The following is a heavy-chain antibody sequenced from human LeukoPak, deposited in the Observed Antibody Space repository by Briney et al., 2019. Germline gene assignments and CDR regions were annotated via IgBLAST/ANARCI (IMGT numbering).Heavy chain of an antibody. V-gene: IGHV4-34*01. CDR2: INHSGST. Sequence: SETLSLTCAVYGGSFSGYYWSWIRQPPGKGLEWIGEINHSGSTKYNPSLKSRVTISVDTSKNQFSLKLSSVTAADTAVYYCARLDYYESGSSDLWGQGTLVTVSS. CDR3: ARLDYYESGSSDL. CDR1: GGSFSGYY. J-gene: IGHJ5*02. D-gene: IGHD3-10*01.